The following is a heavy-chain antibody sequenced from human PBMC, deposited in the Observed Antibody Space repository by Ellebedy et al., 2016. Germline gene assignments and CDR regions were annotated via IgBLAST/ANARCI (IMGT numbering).Heavy chain of an antibody. Sequence: GGSLRLXCATSGFTFSNYWMHCVRQAPGQGLVWVSRINNDGGDTFYAESVKGRFTISRDNAKNTLYLQMNSLRAEDTALYYCARDQDGKGSTSDYWGQGTLVTVSP. CDR2: INNDGGDT. CDR3: ARDQDGKGSTSDY. V-gene: IGHV3-74*01. D-gene: IGHD1-14*01. CDR1: GFTFSNYW. J-gene: IGHJ4*02.